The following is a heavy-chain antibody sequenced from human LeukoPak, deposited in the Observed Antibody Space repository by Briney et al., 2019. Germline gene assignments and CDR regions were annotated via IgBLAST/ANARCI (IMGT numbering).Heavy chain of an antibody. CDR3: ALLYYDIYYSSMDV. CDR1: GGTFSDSM. CDR2: IIPISGTV. Sequence: GASVKVSCKASGGTFSDSMIIWVRQAPGQGLEWMGGIIPISGTVNFAQKFQGRVSLTTDESTTTAFMELSSLTSEDTAVFYCALLYYDIYYSSMDVWGQGTTVTVSS. D-gene: IGHD3-9*01. J-gene: IGHJ6*03. V-gene: IGHV1-69*05.